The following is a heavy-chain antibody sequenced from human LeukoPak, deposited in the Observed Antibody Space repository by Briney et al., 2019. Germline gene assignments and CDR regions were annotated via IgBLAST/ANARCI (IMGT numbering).Heavy chain of an antibody. Sequence: SETLSLTCTVSGASISNSEFYWGWIRQAPGKGLEWIGSIYSSGSPYYSPSFKSRATMSIDRSQNHFSLRLTSVTAADTAVYYCARDGYDSVYFDYWGQGTLVTVSS. CDR2: IYSSGSP. D-gene: IGHD5-12*01. V-gene: IGHV4-39*07. CDR3: ARDGYDSVYFDY. J-gene: IGHJ4*02. CDR1: GASISNSEFY.